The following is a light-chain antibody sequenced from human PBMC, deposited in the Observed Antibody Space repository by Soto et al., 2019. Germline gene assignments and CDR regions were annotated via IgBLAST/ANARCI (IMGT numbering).Light chain of an antibody. CDR2: KIS. J-gene: IGKJ5*01. CDR1: RSLVFSNGHTY. Sequence: DIVITQTPLSSPVTLGQPASISCSSSRSLVFSNGHTYVGWLQKRPSQPPRLLIYKISERFAGVTDRFSGSGAGTDVTKKISRVEAEDVGVYYCIKATEFPTTFGQVTRLELK. CDR3: IKATEFPTT. V-gene: IGKV2-24*01.